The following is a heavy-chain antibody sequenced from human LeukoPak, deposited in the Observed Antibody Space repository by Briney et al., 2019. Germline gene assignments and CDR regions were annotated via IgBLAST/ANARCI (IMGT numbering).Heavy chain of an antibody. Sequence: GGSLRLSCAASGFTFSTYAMSWVRQAPGKGLEWVANIKQGGSETYYVDSVKGRFTISRDNAKNSLFLQMNSLRAEDTAVYYCAADPEYTSGAWGQGTLVTVSS. V-gene: IGHV3-7*05. CDR3: AADPEYTSGA. D-gene: IGHD6-19*01. CDR1: GFTFSTYA. J-gene: IGHJ5*02. CDR2: IKQGGSET.